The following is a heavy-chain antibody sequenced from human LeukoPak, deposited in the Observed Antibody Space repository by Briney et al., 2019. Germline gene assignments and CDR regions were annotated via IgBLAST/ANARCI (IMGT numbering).Heavy chain of an antibody. J-gene: IGHJ4*02. V-gene: IGHV4-59*01. Sequence: SETLSLTCTVSGGSISTYYWSWIRQPPGKGLEWIGYIYYGGSTNYSPSLKSRVITSLDTSKNQFSLKLSSVTAADTAVYYCARVAPEGYYESSGYYLLCDYWGQGTLVTVSS. CDR2: IYYGGST. D-gene: IGHD3-22*01. CDR1: GGSISTYY. CDR3: ARVAPEGYYESSGYYLLCDY.